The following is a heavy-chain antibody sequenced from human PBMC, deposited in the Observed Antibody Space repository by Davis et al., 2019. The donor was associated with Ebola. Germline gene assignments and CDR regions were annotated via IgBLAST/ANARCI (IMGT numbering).Heavy chain of an antibody. CDR3: ARKSGIDY. CDR2: INSDGSST. CDR1: GFTFSSYW. Sequence: GESLKISCAASGFTFSSYWMHCVRQAPGKGLVWVSRINSDGSSTSYADSVKGRFTISRDNSKNTLYLQMNSLRAEDTAVYYCARKSGIDYWGQGTLVTVSS. V-gene: IGHV3-74*01. D-gene: IGHD6-25*01. J-gene: IGHJ4*02.